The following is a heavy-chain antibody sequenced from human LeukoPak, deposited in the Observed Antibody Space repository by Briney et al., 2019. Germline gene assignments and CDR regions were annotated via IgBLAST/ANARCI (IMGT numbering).Heavy chain of an antibody. CDR2: FYTSGST. J-gene: IGHJ5*02. D-gene: IGHD5-12*01. V-gene: IGHV4-4*07. Sequence: SETLSLTCTVSGGSISSYYWNWIRQPAGKGLEWIGRFYTSGSTDYNPSLKSRVTMSVDTSKNQFSLKLSSVTAADTAVYYCARDALGYSGPRNWFDPWGRGTLVTVSS. CDR3: ARDALGYSGPRNWFDP. CDR1: GGSISSYY.